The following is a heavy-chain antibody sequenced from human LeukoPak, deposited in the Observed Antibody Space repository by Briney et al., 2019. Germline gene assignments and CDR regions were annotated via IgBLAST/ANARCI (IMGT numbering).Heavy chain of an antibody. D-gene: IGHD2-21*02. CDR1: GYTFTSYG. CDR3: ARDRQLCGGNYNCFDP. CDR2: ISAYNGNT. V-gene: IGHV1-18*01. Sequence: ASVKVSCKASGYTFTSYGISWVRQAPGQGLEWMGWISAYNGNTNYAQKLQGRVTMTTDTSTSTAYMELRSLRSDDTAVYYCARDRQLCGGNYNCFDPWGQGTLVTVSS. J-gene: IGHJ5*02.